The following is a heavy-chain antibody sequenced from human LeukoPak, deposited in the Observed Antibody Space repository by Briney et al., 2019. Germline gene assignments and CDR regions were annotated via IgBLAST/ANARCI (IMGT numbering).Heavy chain of an antibody. CDR1: GGSISTYY. CDR2: ISHVGVT. V-gene: IGHV4-59*12. CDR3: ARAPPWALDY. Sequence: SETLSLTCTVSGGSISTYYWNWIRQPPGKGLEWIGEISHVGVTKYSPSLQSRVTIAADTSRNQVSLMLTSVTAADTAVYFCARAPPWALDYWGPGTLASVSS. J-gene: IGHJ4*02. D-gene: IGHD7-27*01.